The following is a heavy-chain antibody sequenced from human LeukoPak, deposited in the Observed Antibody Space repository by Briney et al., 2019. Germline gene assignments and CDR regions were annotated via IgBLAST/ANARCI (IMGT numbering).Heavy chain of an antibody. D-gene: IGHD3-10*01. Sequence: VASVKVSCKASGYTFTSYGISWVRQAPGQGLEWMGWISAYNGNTNYAQKLQGRVTMTTDTSTSTAYMELRSLRSDDTAVYYCARGGGIFASRSSGSYYPKHYYYYMDVWGKGTTVTISS. CDR1: GYTFTSYG. CDR2: ISAYNGNT. CDR3: ARGGGIFASRSSGSYYPKHYYYYMDV. V-gene: IGHV1-18*01. J-gene: IGHJ6*03.